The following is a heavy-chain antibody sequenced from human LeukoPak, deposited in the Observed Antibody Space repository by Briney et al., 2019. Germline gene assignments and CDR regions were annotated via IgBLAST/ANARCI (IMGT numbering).Heavy chain of an antibody. D-gene: IGHD3-3*01. V-gene: IGHV3-23*01. Sequence: GGSLRLSCAASGFTFSSYAMHWVRQAPGKGLEWVSAISGSGGSTYYADSVKGRFTISRDNSKNTLYLQMNSLRAEDTAVYYCANLENDFWSGYYTGIGFDYWGQGTLVTVSS. CDR1: GFTFSSYA. CDR2: ISGSGGST. CDR3: ANLENDFWSGYYTGIGFDY. J-gene: IGHJ4*02.